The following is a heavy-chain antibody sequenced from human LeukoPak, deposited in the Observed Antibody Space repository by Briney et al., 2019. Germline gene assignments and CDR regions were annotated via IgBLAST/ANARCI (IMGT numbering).Heavy chain of an antibody. Sequence: KAGGSLRLSCAASGFTFGSFSMTLVRQAPGEGLEWVSTISSSGSGTYIYYADSVKGRFTISRDNAKNSLYLQMNSLRAEDTAVYYCARDPGRSGGSCYSDYWGQGTLVTVSS. V-gene: IGHV3-21*01. J-gene: IGHJ4*02. CDR2: ISSSGSGTYI. CDR1: GFTFGSFS. CDR3: ARDPGRSGGSCYSDY. D-gene: IGHD2-15*01.